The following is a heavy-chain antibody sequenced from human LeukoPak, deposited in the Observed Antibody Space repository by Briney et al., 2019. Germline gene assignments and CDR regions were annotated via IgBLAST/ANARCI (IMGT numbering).Heavy chain of an antibody. D-gene: IGHD3-22*01. CDR2: ISGSGGSI. CDR3: AKRGYYYDSSGYYYFDY. CDR1: GFTFSSYA. V-gene: IGHV3-23*01. J-gene: IGHJ4*02. Sequence: GGSLRLSCAASGFTFSSYAMNWVRQAPGKGLEWVSTISGSGGSIYYADSVRGRFTISRDNSKNTLYLQMNSLRAEDTAVYYCAKRGYYYDSSGYYYFDYWGQGTLVTVSS.